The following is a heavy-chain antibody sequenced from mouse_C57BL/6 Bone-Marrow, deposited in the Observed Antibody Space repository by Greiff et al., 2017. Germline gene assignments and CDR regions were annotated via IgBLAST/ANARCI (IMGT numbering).Heavy chain of an antibody. Sequence: VQLQESGPGLVQPSQSLSITCTVSGFSFTSYGVHWVRQSPGKGLEWLGVIWSGGSTDYNAAFISRLSISKDNSKSQVFFKMNRLQADDTAIYYCARRGGRNWGDYAMDYWGQGTSVTVSS. D-gene: IGHD4-1*01. CDR2: IWSGGST. CDR1: GFSFTSYG. V-gene: IGHV2-2*01. CDR3: ARRGGRNWGDYAMDY. J-gene: IGHJ4*01.